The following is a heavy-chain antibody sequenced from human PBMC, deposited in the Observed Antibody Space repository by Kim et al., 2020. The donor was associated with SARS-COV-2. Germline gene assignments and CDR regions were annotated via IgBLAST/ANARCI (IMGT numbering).Heavy chain of an antibody. D-gene: IGHD6-19*01. Sequence: TRYSPSFQGQVTISADKSISTAYLQWSSLKASDTAMYYCAREGYSSGFDYWGQGTLVTVSS. CDR2: T. V-gene: IGHV5-51*01. J-gene: IGHJ4*02. CDR3: AREGYSSGFDY.